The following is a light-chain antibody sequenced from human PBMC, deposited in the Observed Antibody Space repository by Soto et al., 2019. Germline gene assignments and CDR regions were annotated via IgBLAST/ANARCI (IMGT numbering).Light chain of an antibody. V-gene: IGKV1-5*01. J-gene: IGKJ1*01. Sequence: DIQMTQSPSTLSASVGDRVAITCRASQDISKWLAWYQQKPGKPPKLLIYDASGLDSGVPSRFSGSGYGTESTLTISGLQPEDFATFYCQQYDSFPWTFGPGTKVDIK. CDR1: QDISKW. CDR3: QQYDSFPWT. CDR2: DAS.